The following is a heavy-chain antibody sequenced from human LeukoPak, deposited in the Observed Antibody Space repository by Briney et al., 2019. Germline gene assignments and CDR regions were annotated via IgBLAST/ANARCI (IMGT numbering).Heavy chain of an antibody. CDR1: GDSVPSNSAA. D-gene: IGHD6-19*01. CDR2: TYYRSKWYN. J-gene: IGHJ4*02. CDR3: ARVGSGGYTSPHYFAH. Sequence: SQTLSLTCAISGDSVPSNSAAWNWIRQSPSRGLEWLGRTYYRSKWYNDYAVSVQSRLTISPDTSKNQFSLQLNSVTPEDTAVYYCARVGSGGYTSPHYFAHWGQGTVVTVSS. V-gene: IGHV6-1*01.